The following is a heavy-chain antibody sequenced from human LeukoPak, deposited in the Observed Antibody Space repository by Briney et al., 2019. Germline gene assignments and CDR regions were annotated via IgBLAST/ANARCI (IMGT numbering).Heavy chain of an antibody. J-gene: IGHJ2*01. CDR2: INYSGNT. CDR3: ARERLYQLRPWYFDL. Sequence: SETLSLTCTVSGDSISNYYRTWIRQPPGKGLEWIGYINYSGNTNYNPSLKSRVTISVDTSKNQFSLRLSSVTAADTAVYYCARERLYQLRPWYFDLWGRGTLVTVFS. D-gene: IGHD2-2*01. V-gene: IGHV4-59*01. CDR1: GDSISNYY.